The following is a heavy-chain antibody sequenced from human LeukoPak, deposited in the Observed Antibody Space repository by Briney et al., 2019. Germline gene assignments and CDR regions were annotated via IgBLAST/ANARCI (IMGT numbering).Heavy chain of an antibody. D-gene: IGHD6-19*01. CDR1: VYSISSGYD. J-gene: IGHJ4*02. CDR3: ARTMRRAVADIFDY. CDR2: IYHSGST. Sequence: SETLSLTCTVSVYSISSGYDWGWIRQPPGKGLEWIGRIYHSGSTYYNPSLKSRVTISVDTSKNHFSLKLSSVTAADTAVYYCARTMRRAVADIFDYWGQGTLVTVSS. V-gene: IGHV4-38-2*02.